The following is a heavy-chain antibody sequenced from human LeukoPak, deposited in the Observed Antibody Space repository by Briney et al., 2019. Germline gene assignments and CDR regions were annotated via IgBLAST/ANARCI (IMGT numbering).Heavy chain of an antibody. CDR2: IKQDGSEK. V-gene: IGHV3-7*01. D-gene: IGHD3-3*01. Sequence: PGGSLRLSCAASGFTFSSYSMSWVRQAPGKGLEWVANIKQDGSEKYYVDSVKGRFTISRDNAKNSLYLQMNSLRAEDTAVYYCARDGYYDFWSGYYVPFDYWGQGTLVTVSS. CDR1: GFTFSSYS. J-gene: IGHJ4*02. CDR3: ARDGYYDFWSGYYVPFDY.